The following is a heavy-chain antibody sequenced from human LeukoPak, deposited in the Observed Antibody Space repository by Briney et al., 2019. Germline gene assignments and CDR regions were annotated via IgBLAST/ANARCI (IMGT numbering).Heavy chain of an antibody. CDR2: IYYSGSN. V-gene: IGHV4-59*01. CDR1: GVSISSYY. D-gene: IGHD4-23*01. Sequence: SETLSLTCTVSGVSISSYYWSWIRQPPGKGLEWIGYIYYSGSNNYNPSLKSRVTISVDTSKNQFSLKLSSVTAADTAVYYCARDYGGNSVYDAFDIWGQGTMVTVSS. CDR3: ARDYGGNSVYDAFDI. J-gene: IGHJ3*02.